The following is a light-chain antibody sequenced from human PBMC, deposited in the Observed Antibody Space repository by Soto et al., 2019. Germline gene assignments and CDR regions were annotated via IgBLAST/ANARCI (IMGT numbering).Light chain of an antibody. CDR3: QQYNNWPPWT. CDR1: QSVSSN. J-gene: IGKJ2*02. CDR2: GAS. Sequence: EIVMTQSPATLSVSPGERATLSCRASQSVSSNLAWYQQNPGQAPRLLIYGASTRATGIPARFSGSGSGTEFTLTISSLQSEDFAVYFCQQYNNWPPWTFGQGPKLEIK. V-gene: IGKV3-15*01.